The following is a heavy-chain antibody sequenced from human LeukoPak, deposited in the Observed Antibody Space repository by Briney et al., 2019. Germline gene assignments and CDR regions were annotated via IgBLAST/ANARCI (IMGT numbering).Heavy chain of an antibody. CDR3: ARGPTCAVASSSWRVGNY. CDR2: MNPNSGNP. J-gene: IGHJ4*02. V-gene: IGHV1-8*03. CDR1: GYTFTSYD. Sequence: GASVKVSCKASGYTFTSYDINGVRQAAGQGLEGMGWMNPNSGNPGFAQKFQGRVTITRSTSISTAYMELSSLRSEDTAVYDCARGPTCAVASSSWRVGNYWGQGTLVTVSS. D-gene: IGHD6-13*01.